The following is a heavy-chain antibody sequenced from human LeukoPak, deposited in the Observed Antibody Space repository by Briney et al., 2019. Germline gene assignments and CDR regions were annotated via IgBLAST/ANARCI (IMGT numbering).Heavy chain of an antibody. CDR2: ISGSGGST. V-gene: IGHV3-23*01. D-gene: IGHD6-6*01. Sequence: PGGSLRLSCAASGFTFSSYAMSWGRQAPAKGLEWVSAISGSGGSTYYADSVKGRFTISRDNSKNTLYLQMNSLRAEDTAVYYCAKDSIAARRIFDYWGQGTLVTVSS. J-gene: IGHJ4*02. CDR3: AKDSIAARRIFDY. CDR1: GFTFSSYA.